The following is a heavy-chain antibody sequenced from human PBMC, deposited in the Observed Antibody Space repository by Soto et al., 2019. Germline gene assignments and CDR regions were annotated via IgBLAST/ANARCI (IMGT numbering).Heavy chain of an antibody. J-gene: IGHJ6*02. CDR1: GYTFTSYY. V-gene: IGHV1-46*01. Sequence: ASVKVSCKASGYTFTSYYMHWVRQAPGQGLEWMGIINPSGGSTSYAQKFQGRVTMTRDTSTSTVYMELSSLRSEDTAVYYCARQDRGTAANYYYYGMDVWGQGTTVTVS. CDR2: INPSGGST. D-gene: IGHD6-13*01. CDR3: ARQDRGTAANYYYYGMDV.